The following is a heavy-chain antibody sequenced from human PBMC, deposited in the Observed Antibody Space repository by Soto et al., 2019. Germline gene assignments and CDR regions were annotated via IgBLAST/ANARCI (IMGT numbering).Heavy chain of an antibody. V-gene: IGHV3-30*18. Sequence: RRLSCAASGFTFSSYGIHWVRQAPGKGLEWVAVISYDGSNKYYADSVKGRFTISRDNSKNTLYLQMNSLRAEDTAVYYCAKDGYSARRPYYYGMDVWGQGTTVTVSS. CDR2: ISYDGSNK. J-gene: IGHJ6*02. CDR1: GFTFSSYG. CDR3: AKDGYSARRPYYYGMDV. D-gene: IGHD5-18*01.